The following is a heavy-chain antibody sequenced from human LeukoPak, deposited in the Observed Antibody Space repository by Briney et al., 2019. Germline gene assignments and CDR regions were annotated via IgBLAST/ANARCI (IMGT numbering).Heavy chain of an antibody. CDR2: ISGSGGST. Sequence: GGSLRLSCAASGFTFSSYAMSWVRQAPGKGLEWVSAISGSGGSTYYADSVKGRFTISRDNSKNTLYLQMNSLRAEDTAVYYCAKSSHYYGSGSPFDYWGQGTLVTVSS. V-gene: IGHV3-23*01. D-gene: IGHD3-10*01. J-gene: IGHJ4*02. CDR3: AKSSHYYGSGSPFDY. CDR1: GFTFSSYA.